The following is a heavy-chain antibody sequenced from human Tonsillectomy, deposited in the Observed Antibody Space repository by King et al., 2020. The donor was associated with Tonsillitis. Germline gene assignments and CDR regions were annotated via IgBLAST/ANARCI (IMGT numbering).Heavy chain of an antibody. CDR3: ARHGAYFDY. D-gene: IGHD3-16*01. Sequence: VQLQESGPGLVKPSETLSLTCTVSGGSISTYYWSWIRQPPGKGLEWIGYISNSGNTNYNPSLKSRVTISADTSKNQFSLNLNSVTAADTAVYYCARHGAYFDYWGQGTPVTGS. J-gene: IGHJ4*02. CDR2: ISNSGNT. CDR1: GGSISTYY. V-gene: IGHV4-59*08.